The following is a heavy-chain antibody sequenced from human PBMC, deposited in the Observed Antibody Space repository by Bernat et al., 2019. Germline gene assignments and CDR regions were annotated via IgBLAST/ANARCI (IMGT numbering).Heavy chain of an antibody. CDR2: IYSGGST. D-gene: IGHD2-15*01. CDR1: GFTVSSNY. V-gene: IGHV3-53*01. CDR3: AREPGYCSGGSCSRMDV. J-gene: IGHJ6*04. Sequence: EVQLVESGGGLIQPGGSLRLSCAASGFTVSSNYMSWVRQAPGKGLGWVSVIYSGGSTYYADSGKGRFTISRDNSKNTLYLQMNSLRAEDTAVYYCAREPGYCSGGSCSRMDVWGKGTTVTVSS.